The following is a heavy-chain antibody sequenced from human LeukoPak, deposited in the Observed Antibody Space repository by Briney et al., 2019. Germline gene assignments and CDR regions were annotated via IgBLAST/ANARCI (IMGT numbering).Heavy chain of an antibody. CDR3: ARQIASAGTAGFDF. Sequence: PSETLSLTCTVSGGSISSHYWSWIRQPPGKGLEWIGYIYYSGSTNYNPSLKSRVTISVDTSKNQFSLRLRSVTAADTAVYYCARQIASAGTAGFDFWGQGALVTVSS. CDR2: IYYSGST. V-gene: IGHV4-59*11. CDR1: GGSISSHY. J-gene: IGHJ4*02. D-gene: IGHD6-13*01.